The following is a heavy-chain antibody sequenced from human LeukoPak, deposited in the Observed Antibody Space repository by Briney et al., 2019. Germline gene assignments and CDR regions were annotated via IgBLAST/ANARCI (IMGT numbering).Heavy chain of an antibody. Sequence: GGSLRLSCAASGFTFSSYAMSWVRQAPGKGLEWVSAISGSGGSTYYADSVKGRFTISRDNSKNTLYLQMNSLRAEDTAVYYWAGIFIMVGGFILRSNWFAPGGREPLVTVS. CDR2: ISGSGGST. V-gene: IGHV3-23*01. CDR1: GFTFSSYA. D-gene: IGHD3-10*01. J-gene: IGHJ5*02. CDR3: AGIFIMVGGFILRSNWFAP.